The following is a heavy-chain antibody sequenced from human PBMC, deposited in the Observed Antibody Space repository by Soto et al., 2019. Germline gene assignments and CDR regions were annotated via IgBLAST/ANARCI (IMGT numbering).Heavy chain of an antibody. Sequence: LRLSCATSGFTFSSYGMSWVRQAPGKGLEWVSSISGSGAGVYYADSVKGRFTISRDNSKNTLYVQMNSLKADDSAKYYCAKIKDNSGLIHWGQGTQVTVSS. CDR2: ISGSGAGV. J-gene: IGHJ4*02. V-gene: IGHV3-23*01. D-gene: IGHD1-26*01. CDR1: GFTFSSYG. CDR3: AKIKDNSGLIH.